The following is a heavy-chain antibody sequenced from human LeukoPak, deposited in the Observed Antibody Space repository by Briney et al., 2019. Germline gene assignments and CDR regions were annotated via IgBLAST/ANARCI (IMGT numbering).Heavy chain of an antibody. Sequence: GGSLRLSCAAPGFTFSSYEMNWVRQAPGKGLEWVSYISSSGSTIYYADSVKGRFTISRDNAKNSLYLQMNSLRAEDTAVYYCARVEGYSYGLDYWGQGTLVTVSS. D-gene: IGHD5-18*01. J-gene: IGHJ4*02. CDR3: ARVEGYSYGLDY. V-gene: IGHV3-48*03. CDR1: GFTFSSYE. CDR2: ISSSGSTI.